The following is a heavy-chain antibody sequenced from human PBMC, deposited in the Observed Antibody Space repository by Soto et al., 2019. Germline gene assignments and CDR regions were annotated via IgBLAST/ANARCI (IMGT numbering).Heavy chain of an antibody. Sequence: QVPLVESGGGVVQPGRSLRLSCAASGFTFSRFGIHWVRQAPGKGLEWVAVISYDGIDKTYADSVKGRFTISRENSKNMVYLQMNSLRAEDTAVYYCAKDLREMATIRPDYWGQGILVTVSS. J-gene: IGHJ4*02. V-gene: IGHV3-30*18. D-gene: IGHD5-12*01. CDR3: AKDLREMATIRPDY. CDR2: ISYDGIDK. CDR1: GFTFSRFG.